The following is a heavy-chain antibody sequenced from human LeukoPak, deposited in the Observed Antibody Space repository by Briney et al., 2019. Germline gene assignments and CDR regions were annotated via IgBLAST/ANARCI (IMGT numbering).Heavy chain of an antibody. D-gene: IGHD6-13*01. CDR1: GGSISSSSYY. J-gene: IGHJ5*02. CDR2: IYYSGST. Sequence: SETLSLTCTVSGGSISSSSYYWGWIRQPPGKGLEWIGSIYYSGSTYYNPSLKSRVTISVDTSKNQFSLKLSSVTAADTAVYYCARRFRAAADLNWFDPWGQGTLVTVSS. V-gene: IGHV4-39*01. CDR3: ARRFRAAADLNWFDP.